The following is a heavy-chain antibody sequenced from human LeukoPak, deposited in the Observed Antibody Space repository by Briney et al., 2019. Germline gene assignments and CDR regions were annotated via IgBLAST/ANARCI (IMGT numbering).Heavy chain of an antibody. CDR2: ISGYNGNT. Sequence: ASVKVSCKASGGTFSSYAISWVRQAPGQGLEWMGWISGYNGNTNYAQKLQGRVTMTTDTSTSTAYMELRSLRSDDTAVYYCAREITYYDILTGYYRVYYFDYWGQGTLVTVSS. J-gene: IGHJ4*02. V-gene: IGHV1-18*01. CDR3: AREITYYDILTGYYRVYYFDY. D-gene: IGHD3-9*01. CDR1: GGTFSSYA.